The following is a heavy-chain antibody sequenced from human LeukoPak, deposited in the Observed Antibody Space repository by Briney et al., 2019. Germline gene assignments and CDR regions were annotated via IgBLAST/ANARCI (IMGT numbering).Heavy chain of an antibody. CDR1: GGTINRYY. CDR2: IYSSGST. J-gene: IGHJ4*02. D-gene: IGHD1-26*01. V-gene: IGHV4-59*08. Sequence: PSETLSLTCTVSGGTINRYYWSWIRQSPGGGLEWIGYIYSSGSTNSNPSLKSRVSISVDMSKNQFSLKLSSVTAADTAVYYCARHESAVGALFFWGQGTLVTVST. CDR3: ARHESAVGALFF.